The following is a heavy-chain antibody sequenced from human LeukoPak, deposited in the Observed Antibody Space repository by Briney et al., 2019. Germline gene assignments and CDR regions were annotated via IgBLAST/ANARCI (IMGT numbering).Heavy chain of an antibody. CDR1: GFTFISYY. Sequence: GGSLRLSCAASGFTFISYYMSWVRQAPGKGLEWVANIKQDGSEINYVDSVRGRFTISRDNAKNSLDLQMNSLRAEDTAVYYCAKGPILRYFDWLHRFDYWGQGTLVTVSS. V-gene: IGHV3-7*01. CDR2: IKQDGSEI. D-gene: IGHD3-9*01. CDR3: AKGPILRYFDWLHRFDY. J-gene: IGHJ4*02.